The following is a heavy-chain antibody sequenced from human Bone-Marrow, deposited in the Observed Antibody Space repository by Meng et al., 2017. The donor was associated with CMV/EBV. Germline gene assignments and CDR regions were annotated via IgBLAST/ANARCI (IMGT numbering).Heavy chain of an antibody. Sequence: GESLKISCKGSGYSFTSYGITWVRQAPGQGLEWMGWISTYNANTNYAQKFQGRVTMTTDTSTTTAYMELRSLRSDDTAVYYCARDVNYYDSSGPSVDFDYWGQGTLVTVSS. D-gene: IGHD3-22*01. CDR2: ISTYNANT. J-gene: IGHJ4*02. CDR3: ARDVNYYDSSGPSVDFDY. CDR1: GYSFTSYG. V-gene: IGHV1-18*01.